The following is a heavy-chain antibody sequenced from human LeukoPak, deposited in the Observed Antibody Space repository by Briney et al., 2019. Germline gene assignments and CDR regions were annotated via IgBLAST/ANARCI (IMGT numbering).Heavy chain of an antibody. CDR1: GFNFNDAW. Sequence: PGGSLRLSCATSGFNFNDAWMSWVRQAPGGGLEWVGRLKSKGGGETADYGAAVKGRFTISRDDSKSTLYLQMNSLKSEDTAVYYCTTARVGYWGQGTLVTVSS. CDR3: TTARVGY. CDR2: LKSKGGGETA. V-gene: IGHV3-15*01. J-gene: IGHJ4*02.